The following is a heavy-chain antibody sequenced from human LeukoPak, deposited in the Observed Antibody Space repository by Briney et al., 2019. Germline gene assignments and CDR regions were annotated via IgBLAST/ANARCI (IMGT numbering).Heavy chain of an antibody. D-gene: IGHD3-22*01. J-gene: IGHJ4*02. V-gene: IGHV4-39*07. CDR3: ARDRYYYDSSGWDLFDY. CDR2: IFYSGST. Sequence: PSETLSLTCTVSGGSISTSSYYWGWVRQPPGKGLEWIGNIFYSGSTYYSPSLKSRVTISLDTSRNQFSLKLNSVTAADTAVYYCARDRYYYDSSGWDLFDYWGQGTLVTVSS. CDR1: GGSISTSSYY.